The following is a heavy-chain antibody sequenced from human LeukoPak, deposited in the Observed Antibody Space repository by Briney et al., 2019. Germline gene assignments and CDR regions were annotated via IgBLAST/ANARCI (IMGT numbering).Heavy chain of an antibody. CDR3: ARDGVYMTPAVVFDI. CDR1: GGSISSYY. J-gene: IGHJ3*02. CDR2: IYYSGST. Sequence: SETLSLTCTVSGGSISSYYWSWIRQPPGKGLEWIGYIYYSGSTNYNPSLKSRVTISVDTSKNQFSLKLSSVTAADTAVYYCARDGVYMTPAVVFDIWGQGTMVTVSS. D-gene: IGHD2-15*01. V-gene: IGHV4-59*01.